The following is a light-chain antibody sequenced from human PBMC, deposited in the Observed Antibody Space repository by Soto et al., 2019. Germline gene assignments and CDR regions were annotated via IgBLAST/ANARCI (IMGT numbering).Light chain of an antibody. CDR3: QQYNNWPYT. J-gene: IGKJ2*01. CDR2: GAS. CDR1: QSVSSY. Sequence: EIVMTQSPATLSVSPGERVTLSCRASQSVSSYLAWYQQKPGQAPSLLIYGASTRATGIPARFSGSGSGTEFTLTITSLQSEDLAVYYCQQYNNWPYTFGQGTKLEIK. V-gene: IGKV3-15*01.